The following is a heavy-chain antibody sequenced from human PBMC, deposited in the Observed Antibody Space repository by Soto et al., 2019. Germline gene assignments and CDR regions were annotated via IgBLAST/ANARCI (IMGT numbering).Heavy chain of an antibody. CDR1: GFTFSSYW. CDR3: ASPRNYGDYYVGAFDI. D-gene: IGHD4-17*01. Sequence: EVQLVESGGGLVQPGGSLRLSCAASGFTFSSYWMHWVRQAPGKGLVWVSRINSDGSSTSYADSVKGRFTISRDNAKNTLYLQMNSLRAEDTAVYYCASPRNYGDYYVGAFDIWGQGTMVTVSS. V-gene: IGHV3-74*01. CDR2: INSDGSST. J-gene: IGHJ3*02.